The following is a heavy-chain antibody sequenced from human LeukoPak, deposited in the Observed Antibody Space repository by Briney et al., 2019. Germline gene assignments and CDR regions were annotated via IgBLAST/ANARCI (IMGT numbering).Heavy chain of an antibody. Sequence: PGGSLRLSCAASGVTVSSKYMSWVRQAPGKGLEWVSIIYAGGTTYYAESVKGRFTISRDNSKNTLYLQMNSLRAEDTAVYYCAKASAGAAGYWGQGTLVTVSS. J-gene: IGHJ4*02. V-gene: IGHV3-53*01. CDR2: IYAGGTT. CDR3: AKASAGAAGY. CDR1: GVTVSSKY. D-gene: IGHD6-13*01.